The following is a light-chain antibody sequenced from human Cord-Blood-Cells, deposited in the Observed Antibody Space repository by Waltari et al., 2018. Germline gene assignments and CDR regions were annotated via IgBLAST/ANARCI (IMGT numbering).Light chain of an antibody. Sequence: EIVMTQSPATLSVSPGERATLSCRASQSVSSNLAWYQQKPGQAPRLLLYGASTRATGIPARFSGSGSGREFTLTISSLQSEDFAVYYCQQYNNWPPLTFGGGTKVEIK. CDR2: GAS. V-gene: IGKV3-15*01. CDR3: QQYNNWPPLT. CDR1: QSVSSN. J-gene: IGKJ4*01.